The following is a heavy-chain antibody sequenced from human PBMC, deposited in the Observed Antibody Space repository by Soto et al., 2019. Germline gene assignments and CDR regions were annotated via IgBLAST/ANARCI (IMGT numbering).Heavy chain of an antibody. J-gene: IGHJ1*01. CDR3: AYGADGPLYFHH. CDR1: GFTFSIYW. D-gene: IGHD4-17*01. V-gene: IGHV3-7*01. Sequence: ESGGGLVQPGGSLRLSCAASGFTFSIYWMTWVRQAPGKGLEWVANIKQDGSEKYYMDSVKGRFTISRDNAKNSLYLQMNSLRGGDTAVYYCAYGADGPLYFHHWGQGTLVTVSS. CDR2: IKQDGSEK.